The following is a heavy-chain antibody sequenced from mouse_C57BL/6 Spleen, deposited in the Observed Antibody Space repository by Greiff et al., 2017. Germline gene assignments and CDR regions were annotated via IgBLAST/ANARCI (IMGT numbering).Heavy chain of an antibody. V-gene: IGHV1-82*01. D-gene: IGHD2-3*01. Sequence: QVQLQQSGPELVKPGASVKISCKASGYAFSSSWMNWVKQRPGKGLEWIGRIYPGDGDTNYNGKFKGKATLTADKSSSTAYMQLSSLTSEDSAVYFCARVDDGYRDDYWGQGTTLTVSS. CDR2: IYPGDGDT. CDR1: GYAFSSSW. J-gene: IGHJ2*01. CDR3: ARVDDGYRDDY.